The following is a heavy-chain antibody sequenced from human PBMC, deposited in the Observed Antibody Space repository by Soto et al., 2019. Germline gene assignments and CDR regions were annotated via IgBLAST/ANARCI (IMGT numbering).Heavy chain of an antibody. J-gene: IGHJ6*02. CDR2: IKSDGSST. V-gene: IGHV3-74*01. CDR3: ARDSGYYDFWSGSDYYYYGMDV. CDR1: GFTFSSYW. Sequence: PGGSLRLSCVASGFTFSSYWMHWVRQAPGKGLVWVSRIKSDGSSTNYADSVKGRFTISRDNAKNTLYLQMSSLRAEDTAVYYCARDSGYYDFWSGSDYYYYGMDVWGQGTTVTVSS. D-gene: IGHD3-3*01.